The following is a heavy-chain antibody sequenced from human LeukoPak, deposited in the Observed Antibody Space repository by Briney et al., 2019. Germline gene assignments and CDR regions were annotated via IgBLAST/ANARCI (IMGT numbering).Heavy chain of an antibody. J-gene: IGHJ6*03. CDR3: ARGPDYYYYMDV. V-gene: IGHV1-2*02. CDR2: INPNSGGT. Sequence: ASVKVSRKASGYTFTGYYMHWVRQAPGQGLEWMGWINPNSGGTNYAQKFQGRVTMTRDTSISTAYMELSRLRSDDTAVYYCARGPDYYYYMDVWGKGTTVTVSS. CDR1: GYTFTGYY.